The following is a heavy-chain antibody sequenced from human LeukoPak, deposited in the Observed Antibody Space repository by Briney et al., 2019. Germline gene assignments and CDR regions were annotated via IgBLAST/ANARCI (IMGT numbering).Heavy chain of an antibody. V-gene: IGHV4-34*01. Sequence: PSETLSLTCAVYGGSFSGYYWSWIRQPPGKGLEWIGEINHSGSTNYNPSLKSRVTISVDTSKNQFSLKLSSVTAADTAVYYCARVPSITMVRGVINGAFDIWGQGTMVTVSS. J-gene: IGHJ3*02. CDR1: GGSFSGYY. CDR3: ARVPSITMVRGVINGAFDI. CDR2: INHSGST. D-gene: IGHD3-10*01.